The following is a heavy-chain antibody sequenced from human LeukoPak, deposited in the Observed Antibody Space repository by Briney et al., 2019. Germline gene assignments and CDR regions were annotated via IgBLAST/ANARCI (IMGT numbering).Heavy chain of an antibody. CDR2: IYPADSDT. CDR1: GYAFTAHW. J-gene: IGHJ2*01. Sequence: GESLKISCKASGYAFTAHWIAWVRQRPGKGLEWMGIIYPADSDTRYSPSFQGQVTISADKSLTTAYLQWNSLTASDTPLYVRPRPKFCSGGGCPPWSFDLWGRGSLVTVSS. V-gene: IGHV5-51*01. D-gene: IGHD2-15*01. CDR3: PRPKFCSGGGCPPWSFDL.